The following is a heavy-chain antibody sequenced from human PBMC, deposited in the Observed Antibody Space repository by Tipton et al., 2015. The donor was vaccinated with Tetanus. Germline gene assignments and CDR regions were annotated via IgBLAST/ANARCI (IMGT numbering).Heavy chain of an antibody. CDR1: GGSFSGYY. CDR3: ARGGWWSRRNYFDY. CDR2: INHSGST. Sequence: LRLSCAVYGGSFSGYYWSWIRQPPGKGLEWIGEINHSGSTNYNPSLKSRVTISVDTSKNQFSLKLSSVTAADTAVYYCARGGWWSRRNYFDYWGQGTLVTVSS. V-gene: IGHV4-34*01. D-gene: IGHD2-15*01. J-gene: IGHJ4*02.